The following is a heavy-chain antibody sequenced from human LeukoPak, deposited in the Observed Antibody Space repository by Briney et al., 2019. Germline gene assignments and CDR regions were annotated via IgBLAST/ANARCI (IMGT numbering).Heavy chain of an antibody. Sequence: GGSLRLSCAASGFTFSSYWMHWVRQAPGKGPVWVSRLNNDGSSANYADSVKGRFTISRDNAKNTLYLQMNSLRAEDTAVYYCAREAFNYGDHYFDYWGQGTLVTVSS. J-gene: IGHJ4*02. CDR3: AREAFNYGDHYFDY. CDR1: GFTFSSYW. CDR2: LNNDGSSA. D-gene: IGHD4-17*01. V-gene: IGHV3-74*01.